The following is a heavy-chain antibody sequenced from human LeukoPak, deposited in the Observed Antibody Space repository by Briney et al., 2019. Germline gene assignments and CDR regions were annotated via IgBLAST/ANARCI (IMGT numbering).Heavy chain of an antibody. D-gene: IGHD3-9*01. Sequence: SETLSLTCTVSGGSISSYYWSWIRQPAGKGLEWIGRIYTSGSTNYNPSLKSRVTISIDTSKNQFSLKLSPVTAADTAVYYCARGPTIDYDILTGYYYFDYWGQRTLVTVSS. CDR1: GGSISSYY. V-gene: IGHV4-4*07. CDR2: IYTSGST. CDR3: ARGPTIDYDILTGYYYFDY. J-gene: IGHJ4*02.